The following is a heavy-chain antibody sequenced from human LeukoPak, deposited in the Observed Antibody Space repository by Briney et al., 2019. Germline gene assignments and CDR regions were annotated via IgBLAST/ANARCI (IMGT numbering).Heavy chain of an antibody. CDR2: IWYDGRNK. Sequence: GGSLRLSCAASGFTFSSYGMHWVRQAPGKGLEWVAVIWYDGRNKFYADSLKGRFTISRDNSKNTLYLQMNSLRAEDTAVYYCAKAGSGGFVPRYYFDYWGQGTLVTVSS. CDR3: AKAGSGGFVPRYYFDY. CDR1: GFTFSSYG. D-gene: IGHD3-10*01. V-gene: IGHV3-33*06. J-gene: IGHJ4*02.